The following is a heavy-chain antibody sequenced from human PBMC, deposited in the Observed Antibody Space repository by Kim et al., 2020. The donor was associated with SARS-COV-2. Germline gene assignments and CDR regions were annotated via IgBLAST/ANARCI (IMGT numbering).Heavy chain of an antibody. Sequence: STAYTDSGTGRFTISNDNSKNTQYLHMNSLRAEDTAVYYCARVYFINWFDPWGQGTLVTVSA. CDR2: ST. CDR3: ARVYFINWFDP. J-gene: IGHJ5*02. V-gene: IGHV3-53*01. D-gene: IGHD1-26*01.